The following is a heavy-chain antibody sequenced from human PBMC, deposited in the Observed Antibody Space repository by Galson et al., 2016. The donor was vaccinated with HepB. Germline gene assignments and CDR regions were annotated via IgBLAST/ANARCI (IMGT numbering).Heavy chain of an antibody. CDR1: GGTFNSYT. Sequence: SVKVSCKASGGTFNSYTLTWVRQVPGQGLEWMGRIIPVLGITNYAQKFQGRVTITADKSTSTTYMDISSLKYDDAAVYYCAKSNWNSVRYYGLDVWGKGTTVIVSS. V-gene: IGHV1-69*02. CDR3: AKSNWNSVRYYGLDV. CDR2: IIPVLGIT. J-gene: IGHJ6*04. D-gene: IGHD1-20*01.